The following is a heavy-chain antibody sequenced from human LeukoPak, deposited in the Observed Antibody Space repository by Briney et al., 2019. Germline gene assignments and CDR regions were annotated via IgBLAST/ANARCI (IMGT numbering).Heavy chain of an antibody. Sequence: GESLKISCKSSGYSFTSNWIGWVRQMPGKGLEWMGILYPGDSETKYSPSFQGQVTISVDKSISTAYLQWSSLKASDTAMYYCAHAQPGYRSSWAAEGWAFDIWGQGTVVTVSS. D-gene: IGHD6-13*01. CDR3: AHAQPGYRSSWAAEGWAFDI. J-gene: IGHJ3*02. CDR2: LYPGDSET. V-gene: IGHV5-51*01. CDR1: GYSFTSNW.